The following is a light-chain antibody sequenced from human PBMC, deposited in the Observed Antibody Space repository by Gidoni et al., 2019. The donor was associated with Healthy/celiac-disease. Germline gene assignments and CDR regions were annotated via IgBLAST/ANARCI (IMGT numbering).Light chain of an antibody. CDR1: SSDVGGYNY. CDR2: DVS. Sequence: GSPGQSITISCTGTSSDVGGYNYVSWYQQHPGKAPKLMIYDVSNRPSGVSNRFSGSKSGNTASLTISGLQAEDEADYYCSSYTSSSSVVFGGGTKLTVL. CDR3: SSYTSSSSVV. V-gene: IGLV2-14*03. J-gene: IGLJ2*01.